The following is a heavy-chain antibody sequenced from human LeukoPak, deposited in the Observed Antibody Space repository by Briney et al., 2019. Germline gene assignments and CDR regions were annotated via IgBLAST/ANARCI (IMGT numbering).Heavy chain of an antibody. CDR2: IYHSGST. J-gene: IGHJ4*02. D-gene: IGHD1-26*01. CDR3: ARGLVGAVDY. CDR1: GGSISSGGYY. V-gene: IGHV4-30-2*01. Sequence: SETLSLTCTVSGGSISSGGYYWSWIRQPPGKGLEWIGYIYHSGSTYYSPSLKSRVTISVDRSKNQFCLKLSSVTAADTAVYYCARGLVGAVDYWGQGTLVTVSS.